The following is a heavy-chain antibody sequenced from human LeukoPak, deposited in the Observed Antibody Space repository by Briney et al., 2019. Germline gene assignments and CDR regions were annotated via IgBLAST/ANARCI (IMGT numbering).Heavy chain of an antibody. J-gene: IGHJ4*02. CDR3: ARVPWDSSSEYYFDY. D-gene: IGHD6-13*01. V-gene: IGHV3-48*04. CDR2: ISSSSSTI. CDR1: GFTFSSYS. Sequence: GGSLRLSCAASGFTFSSYSMNWVRQAPGKGLEWVSYISSSSSTIYYADSVKGRFTISRDNAKNSPYLQMNSLRAEDTAVYYCARVPWDSSSEYYFDYWGQGTLVTVSS.